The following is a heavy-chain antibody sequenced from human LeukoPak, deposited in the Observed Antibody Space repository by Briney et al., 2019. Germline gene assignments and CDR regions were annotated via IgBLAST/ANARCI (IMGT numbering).Heavy chain of an antibody. Sequence: GGSLRLSCAASGFTFSSSAMTWVRQAPGEGLEWVSTISGSSYTTFHADSVQGRFTISRDNSRNTLYLQMNSLRAEDTAVYYCAKSRITMVRGVIPPDFDYWGQGTLVTVSS. J-gene: IGHJ4*02. V-gene: IGHV3-23*01. D-gene: IGHD3-10*01. CDR2: ISGSSYTT. CDR3: AKSRITMVRGVIPPDFDY. CDR1: GFTFSSSA.